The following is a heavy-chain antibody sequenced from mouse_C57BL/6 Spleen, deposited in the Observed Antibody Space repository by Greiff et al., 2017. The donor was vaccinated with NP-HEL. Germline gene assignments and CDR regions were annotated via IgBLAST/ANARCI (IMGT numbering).Heavy chain of an antibody. Sequence: QVQLKESGAELVRPGTSVKVSCKASGYAFTNYLIEWVKQRPGQGLEWIGVINPGSGGTNYNEKFKGKATLTADKSSSTAYMQLSSLTSEDSAVYFCARGGAKLGGFDYWGKGTTLTVSS. CDR1: GYAFTNYL. V-gene: IGHV1-54*01. CDR3: ARGGAKLGGFDY. D-gene: IGHD4-1*01. J-gene: IGHJ2*01. CDR2: INPGSGGT.